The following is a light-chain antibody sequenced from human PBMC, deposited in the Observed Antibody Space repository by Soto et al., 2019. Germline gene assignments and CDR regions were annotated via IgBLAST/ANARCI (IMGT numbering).Light chain of an antibody. V-gene: IGKV1-5*03. CDR2: KSS. Sequence: DIQMTQSPSTLSASVGDRVTITCRASQGVSSWLAWYQQKPGQAPKLLIYKSSSLESGVPSRFSGSGSGTEFTLTISSLQPDDFATYYCQQYNSYLYTFGQGTKLEIK. J-gene: IGKJ2*01. CDR1: QGVSSW. CDR3: QQYNSYLYT.